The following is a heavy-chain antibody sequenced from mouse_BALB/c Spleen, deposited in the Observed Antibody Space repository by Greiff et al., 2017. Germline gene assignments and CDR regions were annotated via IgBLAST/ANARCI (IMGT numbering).Heavy chain of an antibody. CDR1: GFTFSSYA. CDR2: ISSGGST. V-gene: IGHV5-6-5*01. Sequence: EVNVVESGGGLVRPGGSLTLSCAASGFTFSSYAMSWVRQTPEKRLEWVASISSGGSTYYPDSVKGRFTISRDNARNILYLQMSSLRSEDTAMYYCARESYYFDYWGQGTTLTVSA. J-gene: IGHJ2*01. CDR3: ARESYYFDY.